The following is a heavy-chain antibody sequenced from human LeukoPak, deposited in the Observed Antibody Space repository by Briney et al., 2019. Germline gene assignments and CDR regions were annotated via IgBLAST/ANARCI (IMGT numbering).Heavy chain of an antibody. Sequence: PGGSLRLSCATSGFTFSGYGMHWVRQAPGKGLEWVTVIWSDGSNKYYADSVKGRFTISRDNSKNTLHLQMNSLRADDTAVYYCAKVGRLTGEATYLDYWGQGTLVTVSS. D-gene: IGHD7-27*01. V-gene: IGHV3-33*06. CDR1: GFTFSGYG. CDR3: AKVGRLTGEATYLDY. CDR2: IWSDGSNK. J-gene: IGHJ4*02.